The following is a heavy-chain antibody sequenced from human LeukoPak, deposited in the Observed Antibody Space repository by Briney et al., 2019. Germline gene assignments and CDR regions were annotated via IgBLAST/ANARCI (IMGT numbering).Heavy chain of an antibody. V-gene: IGHV1-2*04. CDR3: AKKGYYDGSGYYMYYFDH. Sequence: ASVKVSCKASGYTFTGYYMHWVRQAPGQGLEWMGWINPNSGGTNYAQKFQGWVTMTRDTSISTAYMELSRLRSDDTAVYYCAKKGYYDGSGYYMYYFDHWGQGTLVTVSS. J-gene: IGHJ4*02. CDR2: INPNSGGT. D-gene: IGHD3-22*01. CDR1: GYTFTGYY.